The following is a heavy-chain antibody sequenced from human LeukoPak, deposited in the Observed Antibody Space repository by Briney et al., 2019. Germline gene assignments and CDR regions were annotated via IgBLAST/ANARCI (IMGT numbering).Heavy chain of an antibody. D-gene: IGHD5-12*01. J-gene: IGHJ6*03. V-gene: IGHV4-59*01. CDR2: IYYTGST. CDR1: GGSISSYY. CDR3: ARVVYSGYDFRGAMDV. Sequence: PSETLSLTCTISGGSISSYYWSWIRQPPGKGLEWIGYIYYTGSTNHNPSLKSRVIISVDTSKNQFSLKLSSVTAADTAVYYCARVVYSGYDFRGAMDVWGKGTTVTVSS.